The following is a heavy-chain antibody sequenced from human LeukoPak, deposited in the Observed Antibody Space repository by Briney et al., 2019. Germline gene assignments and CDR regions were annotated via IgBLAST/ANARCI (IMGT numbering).Heavy chain of an antibody. CDR2: IYHSGST. D-gene: IGHD1-1*01. CDR1: GGSISSGGYS. Sequence: SEALSLTCAVSGGSISSGGYSWSWIRQPPGKGLEWIGYIYHSGSTYYNPSLKSRVTISVDRSKNHFSLKLSSVTAADTAVYYCARGTTTDYFDYWGQGTLVTVSS. V-gene: IGHV4-30-2*01. CDR3: ARGTTTDYFDY. J-gene: IGHJ4*02.